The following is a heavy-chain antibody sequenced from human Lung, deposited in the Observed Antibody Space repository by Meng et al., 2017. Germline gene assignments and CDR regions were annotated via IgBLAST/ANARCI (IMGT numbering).Heavy chain of an antibody. Sequence: QGELVQSGAEVKNPGASVKVSCKPSGYTFTAYWLHWVRQAPGQGLDWMGRIDPRSGDTQYAQKFQGRVTMTRDTSISTTYMELSRLRSDDTAVYYCVRDEDISAAGKLFSDYWGQGTLVTVSS. CDR2: IDPRSGDT. V-gene: IGHV1-2*06. J-gene: IGHJ4*02. CDR1: GYTFTAYW. D-gene: IGHD6-13*01. CDR3: VRDEDISAAGKLFSDY.